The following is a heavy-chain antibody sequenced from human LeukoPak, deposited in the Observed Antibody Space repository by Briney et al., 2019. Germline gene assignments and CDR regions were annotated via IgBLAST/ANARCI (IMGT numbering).Heavy chain of an antibody. D-gene: IGHD3-22*01. CDR2: IYSGGTT. CDR1: GFSVSSNY. CDR3: AGRYDSSGYPLH. J-gene: IGHJ4*02. V-gene: IGHV3-53*01. Sequence: GSLRLSCAASGFSVSSNYVSWVRQAPGKGLEWVSVIYSGGTTYYADSIKGRFTISRDNSKNTLYLQMNSLRAEDTAVYYCAGRYDSSGYPLHWGQGTPVTVSS.